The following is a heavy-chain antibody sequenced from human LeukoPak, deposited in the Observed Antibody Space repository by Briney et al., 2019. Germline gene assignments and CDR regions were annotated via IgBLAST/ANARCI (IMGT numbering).Heavy chain of an antibody. D-gene: IGHD6-13*01. V-gene: IGHV3-30*02. J-gene: IGHJ6*03. CDR3: AKVGQQLYYYYYYMDV. CDR1: GFTFRSYG. Sequence: GGSLRLSCAASGFTFRSYGMHWVRQAPGKGLEWVTFILYDGSNKYYADSVRGRFTISRDNSKNTLYLQMNSLRAEDTAVYYCAKVGQQLYYYYYYMDVWGKGTTVTISS. CDR2: ILYDGSNK.